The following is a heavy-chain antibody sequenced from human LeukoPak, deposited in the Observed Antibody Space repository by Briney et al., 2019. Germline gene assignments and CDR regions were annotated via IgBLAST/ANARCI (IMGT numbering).Heavy chain of an antibody. CDR1: GVSISSYY. J-gene: IGHJ4*02. V-gene: IGHV4-4*07. CDR3: ARDGYFYDSNGYRYFDY. CDR2: IYTSGST. D-gene: IGHD3-22*01. Sequence: PSETLSLTCTVSGVSISSYYWSWIRQPAGKGLGWIGRIYTSGSTNYNPSLKSRVTISVDTSRNQFSLKLSSVTAADTAVYYCARDGYFYDSNGYRYFDYWGQGTLVIVSS.